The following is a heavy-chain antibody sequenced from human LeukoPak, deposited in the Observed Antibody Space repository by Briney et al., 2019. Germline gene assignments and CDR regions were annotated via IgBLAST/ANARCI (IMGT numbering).Heavy chain of an antibody. J-gene: IGHJ3*02. V-gene: IGHV4-4*09. CDR3: ARALSLQAFDI. Sequence: SETLSLTCTVSGGSFTSYYWSWIRQPPGKGLEWIGYIYTSGSTNYNPSLKSRVTISVDTSKNQFSLKLSSVTAADTAVYLCARALSLQAFDIWGQGTMVTVSS. CDR1: GGSFTSYY. D-gene: IGHD3-16*01. CDR2: IYTSGST.